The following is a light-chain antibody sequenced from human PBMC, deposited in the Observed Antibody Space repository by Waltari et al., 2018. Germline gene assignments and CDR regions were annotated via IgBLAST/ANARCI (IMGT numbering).Light chain of an antibody. J-gene: IGLJ2*01. CDR1: SRDVGGFTY. CDR2: DVT. V-gene: IGLV2-14*03. Sequence: QSALTQPASVSGPPGQSITISCTGTSRDVGGFTYVPWFQQPPGKAPKLIIFDVTNRPSGVSNRFSGSKSGHTASLTISGLQADDEAHYFCNSYSDSNSLVVFGGGTRLTVL. CDR3: NSYSDSNSLVV.